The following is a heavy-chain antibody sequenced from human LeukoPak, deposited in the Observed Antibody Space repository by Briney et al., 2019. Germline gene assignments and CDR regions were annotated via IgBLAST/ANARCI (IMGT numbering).Heavy chain of an antibody. Sequence: PSETLSLTYTVSSGSISSYYWSWIRRPPGKGLEWIGYIYYSGRTNYNPSLKSRVTISVDTSKNQFSLKLSSVTAADTAVYYCASQRTYYDILTGYREINWFDPWGQGTLVTVSS. D-gene: IGHD3-9*01. CDR3: ASQRTYYDILTGYREINWFDP. CDR1: SGSISSYY. V-gene: IGHV4-59*01. J-gene: IGHJ5*02. CDR2: IYYSGRT.